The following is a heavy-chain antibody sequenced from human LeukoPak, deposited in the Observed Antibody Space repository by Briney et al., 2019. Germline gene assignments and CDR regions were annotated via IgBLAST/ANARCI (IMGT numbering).Heavy chain of an antibody. V-gene: IGHV3-48*02. J-gene: IGHJ3*02. Sequence: GGSLRLSCAASGFTFSSYTMYWVRKAPGKGLEWISYISSSSSIMYYADSVKGRFSISRDNAKNSLYLQMNSLRDEDTAVYYCARDKSGSDSARGAVIDICGQGAMVTVSS. CDR3: ARDKSGSDSARGAVIDI. CDR1: GFTFSSYT. D-gene: IGHD1-26*01. CDR2: ISSSSSIM.